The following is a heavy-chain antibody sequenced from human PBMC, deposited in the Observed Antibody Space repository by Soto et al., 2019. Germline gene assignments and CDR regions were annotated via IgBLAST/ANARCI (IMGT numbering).Heavy chain of an antibody. Sequence: QVQLVQSGAEVKKPGASVRVSCQASGYIFSNHHIHWVRQAPGQGLEWMGIINPSGGSTNYAPKFQGRVTMTRDTSTTTVYMELSSLSSEDTAVYFCARGGSWGFDYWGQGTLVTVSS. V-gene: IGHV1-46*03. CDR1: GYIFSNHH. D-gene: IGHD3-16*01. J-gene: IGHJ4*02. CDR2: INPSGGST. CDR3: ARGGSWGFDY.